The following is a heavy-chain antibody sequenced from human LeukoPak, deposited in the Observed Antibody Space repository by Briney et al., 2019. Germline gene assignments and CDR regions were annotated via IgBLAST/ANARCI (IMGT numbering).Heavy chain of an antibody. D-gene: IGHD5-12*01. CDR1: GYTFTGYY. V-gene: IGHV1-2*02. J-gene: IGHJ3*02. Sequence: ASVKVSCKASGYTFTGYYMHWVRQAPGQGLEWMGWINPNSGGTNYAQKFQGRVTMTRDTSISTAYMELSRLRSDDTAVYYCARTHDSRLRSAFDIWGQGTMVTVSS. CDR2: INPNSGGT. CDR3: ARTHDSRLRSAFDI.